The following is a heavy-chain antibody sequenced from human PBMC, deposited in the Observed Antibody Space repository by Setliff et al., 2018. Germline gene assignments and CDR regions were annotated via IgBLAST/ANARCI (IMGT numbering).Heavy chain of an antibody. Sequence: SETLSLTCTVSGDSISSGDYFWSWIRQPPGKGLEWIAYIYHSGSAYYNPSLKSRVTMSVDTSKNQFSLYLTSVTAADTAVYYCAREVGTSTSSGAFDVWGQGMMVTVS. J-gene: IGHJ3*01. V-gene: IGHV4-30-4*08. D-gene: IGHD1-26*01. CDR2: IYHSGSA. CDR3: AREVGTSTSSGAFDV. CDR1: GDSISSGDYF.